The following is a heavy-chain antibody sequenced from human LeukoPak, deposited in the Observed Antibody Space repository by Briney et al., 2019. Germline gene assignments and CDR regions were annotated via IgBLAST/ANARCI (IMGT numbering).Heavy chain of an antibody. V-gene: IGHV4-39*01. D-gene: IGHD1-26*01. CDR3: ARHDPSVWGHGEHSGSYYFFNY. CDR2: IYYSGST. J-gene: IGHJ4*02. Sequence: PSETLSLTCTVSGGSISSSSYYWGWIRQPPGKGLEWIGSIYYSGSTYYNPSLKSRVTISVDTSKNQFSLKLSSVTAVDTAVYYCARHDPSVWGHGEHSGSYYFFNYWGQGTLVTVSS. CDR1: GGSISSSSYY.